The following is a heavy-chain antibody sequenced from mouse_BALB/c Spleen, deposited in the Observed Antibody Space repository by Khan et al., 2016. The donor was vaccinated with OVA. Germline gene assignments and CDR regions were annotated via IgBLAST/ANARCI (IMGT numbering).Heavy chain of an antibody. Sequence: VELVESGSELVRPGASVRLSCKASGYTFTSYWMNWVKQRPEEGLEWIGRIDPYDSETHYNQKFKDKAILTVDKSSSTAYMQVSCLTSEDSAVYYCASPKLDYWGQGTTLTVSS. CDR1: GYTFTSYW. CDR2: IDPYDSET. D-gene: IGHD1-3*01. CDR3: ASPKLDY. V-gene: IGHV1-74*01. J-gene: IGHJ2*01.